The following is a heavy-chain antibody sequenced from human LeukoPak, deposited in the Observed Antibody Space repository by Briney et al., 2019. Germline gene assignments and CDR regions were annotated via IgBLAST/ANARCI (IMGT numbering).Heavy chain of an antibody. CDR3: AKTNNYAYVH. CDR1: GFTVSNSY. V-gene: IGHV3-66*01. J-gene: IGHJ4*02. Sequence: GGSLRLSCAASGFTVSNSYMTWVRQAPGKGLEWVSIIYAVGGTYYPDSLKGRSTISRDISKNTVFLQMNSLRAEDTAVYYCAKTNNYAYVHWGQGTLVTVSS. D-gene: IGHD5-18*01. CDR2: IYAVGGT.